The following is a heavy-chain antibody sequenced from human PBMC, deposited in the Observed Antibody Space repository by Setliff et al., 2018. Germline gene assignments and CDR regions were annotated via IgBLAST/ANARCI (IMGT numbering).Heavy chain of an antibody. CDR2: IYHDGNP. V-gene: IGHV4-28*03. Sequence: SETLSLTCAVSGVSVNSLTWWSWVRQTPGKGLEWIGFIYHDGNPKFNPSVNYNPSLKSRVTMSIDKSKNQFSLNLRSVTAADTAVYYCARDRSYYDSSGYYDYAFDIWGQGTMVTVSS. D-gene: IGHD3-22*01. CDR3: ARDRSYYDSSGYYDYAFDI. CDR1: GVSVNSLTW. J-gene: IGHJ3*02.